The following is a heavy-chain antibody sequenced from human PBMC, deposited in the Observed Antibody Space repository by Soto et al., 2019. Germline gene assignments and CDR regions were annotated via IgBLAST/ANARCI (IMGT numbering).Heavy chain of an antibody. CDR2: IKSKTDGGTT. CDR3: TTSGGSWTELDMDV. D-gene: IGHD2-15*01. Sequence: GGSLRLSCAASGFTFSNAWMNWVRQAPGKGLEWVGRIKSKTDGGTTDYAAPVKGRFTISRDDSKNTLYLQMNSLKTEDTAVYYCTTSGGSWTELDMDVWGQGTTVTVSS. CDR1: GFTFSNAW. V-gene: IGHV3-15*07. J-gene: IGHJ6*02.